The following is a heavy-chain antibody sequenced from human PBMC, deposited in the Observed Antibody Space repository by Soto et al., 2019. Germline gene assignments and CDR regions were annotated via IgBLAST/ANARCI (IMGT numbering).Heavy chain of an antibody. CDR1: GDTFSSYA. CDR2: IIPIFGTA. V-gene: IGHV1-69*06. J-gene: IGHJ4*02. Sequence: SVKVSCKASGDTFSSYAISWVRQAPGQGLEWMGGIIPIFGTANYAQKFKGRVTITADKSTSTAYMELISLRSEDTAMYYCARGWYHYHSSGYAFDYWGQGNQVTVSS. CDR3: ARGWYHYHSSGYAFDY. D-gene: IGHD3-22*01.